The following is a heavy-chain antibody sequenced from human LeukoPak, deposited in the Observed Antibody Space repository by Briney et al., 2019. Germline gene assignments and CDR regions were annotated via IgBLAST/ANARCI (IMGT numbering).Heavy chain of an antibody. D-gene: IGHD5-24*01. CDR1: GFTLSTHS. J-gene: IGHJ4*02. CDR2: ISSSSLYI. Sequence: GGSLRLSCAASGFTLSTHSLNWVRQAPGKGLEWVSSISSSSLYIYYADSVKGRFAISRDNAKNSLLLQMNSLRAEDTAVYYCAREGDGYNSPIDYWGQGTLVTVSS. CDR3: AREGDGYNSPIDY. V-gene: IGHV3-21*01.